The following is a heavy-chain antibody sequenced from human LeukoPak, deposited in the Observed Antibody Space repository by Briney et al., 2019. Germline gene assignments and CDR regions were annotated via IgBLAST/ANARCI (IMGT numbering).Heavy chain of an antibody. CDR2: ISSSSTI. V-gene: IGHV3-48*02. CDR3: ARAARYYGMDV. CDR1: GFTFSSYS. J-gene: IGHJ6*02. Sequence: GGSLRLSRAASGFTFSSYSMNWLRQAPGKGLEWVSYISSSSTIYYADSVKGRFTISRDNAKNSLYLQMNSLRDEDTAVYYCARAARYYGMDVWGQGTTVTVSS.